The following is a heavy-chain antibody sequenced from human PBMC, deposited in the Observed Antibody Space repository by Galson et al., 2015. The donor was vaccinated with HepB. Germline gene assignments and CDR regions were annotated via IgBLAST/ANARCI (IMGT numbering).Heavy chain of an antibody. CDR1: GDSVSSNSAA. D-gene: IGHD3-10*01. J-gene: IGHJ3*02. Sequence: CAISGDSVSSNSAAWNWIRQSPSRGLEWLGRTYYRSKWYNDYAVSVKSRITINPDTSKNQFSLQLNSVTPEDTAVHYCARGYYYGSGSYYYDAFDIWGQGTMVTVSS. V-gene: IGHV6-1*01. CDR3: ARGYYYGSGSYYYDAFDI. CDR2: TYYRSKWYN.